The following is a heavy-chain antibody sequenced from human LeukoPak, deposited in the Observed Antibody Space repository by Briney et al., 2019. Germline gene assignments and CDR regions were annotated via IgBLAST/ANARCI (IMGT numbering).Heavy chain of an antibody. CDR2: ISGSGTST. J-gene: IGHJ4*02. V-gene: IGHV3-23*01. Sequence: GGSLRLSCAASGVTFSTYPMAWVRQGPGKGLEWISSISGSGTSTFYADSVKGRFAISRDNSKNTLYLQMNSLRAEDTAVYYCARDVGSSSPTSFDYWGQGTLVTVSS. D-gene: IGHD6-6*01. CDR1: GVTFSTYP. CDR3: ARDVGSSSPTSFDY.